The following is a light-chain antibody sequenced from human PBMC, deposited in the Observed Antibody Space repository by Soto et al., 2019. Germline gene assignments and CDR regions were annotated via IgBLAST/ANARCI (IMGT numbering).Light chain of an antibody. CDR2: DVS. CDR1: SSDIGGYTY. J-gene: IGLJ2*01. Sequence: QSALTQPASVSGSPGQSITISCTGTSSDIGGYTYVSWYQQHPGKAPKLMIFDVSNRPSGVSHRFSGSKSDNTASLTISGLQAEDEADYYCTSYTNSSVVFGGGTKVTVL. V-gene: IGLV2-14*03. CDR3: TSYTNSSVV.